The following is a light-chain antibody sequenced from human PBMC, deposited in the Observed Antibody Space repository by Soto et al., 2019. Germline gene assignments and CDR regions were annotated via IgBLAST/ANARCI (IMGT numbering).Light chain of an antibody. Sequence: EIGLTQSPCTLSLSPGERDTLSCRASQSVDSKDLAWYQQKPGQAPRMLIFGASNTATGIPDRFSGSGSGTDFTLTISRLEPGDFAVYYCQHYGYSSWTFGQGTKVEIK. CDR2: GAS. J-gene: IGKJ1*01. V-gene: IGKV3-20*01. CDR3: QHYGYSSWT. CDR1: QSVDSKD.